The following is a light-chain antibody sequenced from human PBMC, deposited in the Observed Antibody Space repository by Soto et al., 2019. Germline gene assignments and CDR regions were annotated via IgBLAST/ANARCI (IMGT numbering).Light chain of an antibody. CDR1: QSVDIY. Sequence: EVVVTQSPVTLALSPGERATLSCRTSQSVDIYVAWYQQKPGQAPRLLIHDASNRAPGIPARFSGSGSGTDLTPTISSLEPEDFSVYYCQQRKYWPPLTFGGGTKVEIK. V-gene: IGKV3-11*01. CDR2: DAS. CDR3: QQRKYWPPLT. J-gene: IGKJ4*01.